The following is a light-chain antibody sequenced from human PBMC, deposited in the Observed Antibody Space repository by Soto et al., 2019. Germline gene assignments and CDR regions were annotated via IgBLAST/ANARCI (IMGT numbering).Light chain of an antibody. CDR1: QGISNY. CDR2: AAS. Sequence: DIQMTQSPSSLSASVGDRVTITGRASQGISNYLAWYQQKPGKVPKLLIYAASTLQSGVPSRFSGSGSGTDFTRTISSLQPEDVATYYCQEYNSAPFTFGPGTKVDIK. CDR3: QEYNSAPFT. J-gene: IGKJ3*01. V-gene: IGKV1-27*01.